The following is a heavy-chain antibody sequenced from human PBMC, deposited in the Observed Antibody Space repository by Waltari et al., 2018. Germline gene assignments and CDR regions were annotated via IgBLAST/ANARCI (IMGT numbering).Heavy chain of an antibody. CDR2: IIPIFGTA. V-gene: IGHV1-69*13. CDR3: ARGKAVAGTLPYNWFDP. J-gene: IGHJ5*02. CDR1: GGTFSSYA. Sequence: QIQLVQSGAEVKKPGSSVKVSCKASGGTFSSYAISWVRQAPRQVLEWMGGIIPIFGTANYAQKFQGRVTITADESTSTAYMELSSLRSEDTAVYYCARGKAVAGTLPYNWFDPWGQGTLVTVSS. D-gene: IGHD6-19*01.